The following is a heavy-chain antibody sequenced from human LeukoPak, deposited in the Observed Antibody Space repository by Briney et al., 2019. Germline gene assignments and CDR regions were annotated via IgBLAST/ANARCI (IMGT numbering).Heavy chain of an antibody. Sequence: SETLSLTCTVSGGSISSYYWSWIRQPPGKGLEWIGYIYYSGSTNYNPSLKSRVTISVDTSKNQFSLKLSSVTAADTAVYYCARNGEAARPSNRFDPWGQGTLVTVSS. CDR1: GGSISSYY. V-gene: IGHV4-59*01. D-gene: IGHD6-6*01. CDR3: ARNGEAARPSNRFDP. CDR2: IYYSGST. J-gene: IGHJ5*02.